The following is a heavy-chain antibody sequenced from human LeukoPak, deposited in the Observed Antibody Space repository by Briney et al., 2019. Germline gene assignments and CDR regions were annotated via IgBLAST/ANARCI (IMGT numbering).Heavy chain of an antibody. CDR2: IYYSGST. CDR3: ARVIDTAMVTGDDYYFDY. Sequence: PSETLSLTCTVSGGSISSYYWSWVRQPPGKGLEWIGYIYYSGSTTYNPSLKSRVTISVDTSKNQFSLKLSSVTAADTAVYYCARVIDTAMVTGDDYYFDYWGQGTLVTVSS. CDR1: GGSISSYY. D-gene: IGHD5-18*01. V-gene: IGHV4-59*01. J-gene: IGHJ4*02.